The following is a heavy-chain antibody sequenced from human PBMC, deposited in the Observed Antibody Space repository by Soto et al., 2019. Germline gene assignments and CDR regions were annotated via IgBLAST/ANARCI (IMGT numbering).Heavy chain of an antibody. CDR3: ARDRYYDYYYGMDV. Sequence: PSETLSLTCAVYGGSFSGYYLSWIRQPPGKGLEWIGEINHSGSTNYNPSLKSRVTISVDTSKNQFSLKLSSVTAADTAVYYCARDRYYDYYYGMDVWGQGTTVTVSS. V-gene: IGHV4-34*01. CDR2: INHSGST. CDR1: GGSFSGYY. J-gene: IGHJ6*02.